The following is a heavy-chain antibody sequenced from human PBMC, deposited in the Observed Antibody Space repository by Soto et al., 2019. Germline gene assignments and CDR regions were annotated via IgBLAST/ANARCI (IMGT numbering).Heavy chain of an antibody. CDR2: IIPIFGTA. V-gene: IGHV1-69*13. Sequence: PGASVKVSCKASGGTFSSYAISWVRQAPGQGLEWMGGIIPIFGTANYAQKFQGRVTITADESTSTAYMELSSLRSEDTAVYYCVSQGDIVVVPKSLRAYYYYGMDVWGQGTTVTVSS. CDR3: VSQGDIVVVPKSLRAYYYYGMDV. CDR1: GGTFSSYA. D-gene: IGHD2-2*01. J-gene: IGHJ6*02.